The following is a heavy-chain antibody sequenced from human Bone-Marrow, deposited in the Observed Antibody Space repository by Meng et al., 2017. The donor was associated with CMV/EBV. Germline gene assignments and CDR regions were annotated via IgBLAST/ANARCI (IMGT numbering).Heavy chain of an antibody. CDR3: ARGGYQLPSPHDAFDI. D-gene: IGHD2-2*01. CDR2: IYHSGNT. CDR1: GGSINSSNW. J-gene: IGHJ3*02. Sequence: SETLSLTCAVSGGSINSSNWWSWVRQPPGKGLEWIGEIYHSGNTNYNPSLKSRVTISVDTSKNQFSLKVSSVTTADTAVYYCARGGYQLPSPHDAFDIWGQGTMVTVSS. V-gene: IGHV4-4*02.